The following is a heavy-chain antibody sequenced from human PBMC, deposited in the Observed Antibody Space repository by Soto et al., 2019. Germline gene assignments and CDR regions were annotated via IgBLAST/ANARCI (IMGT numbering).Heavy chain of an antibody. Sequence: EVQLVESGGGLVQPGGSLRLSCAASGFTFSSYSMNWVRQAPGKGLEWVSYISSSSSTIYYADDVKGRFTITKDNAKNSLYQQMNSLRAEDTAVYYCATSLDVWGQGTTVTVSS. CDR1: GFTFSSYS. CDR3: ATSLDV. J-gene: IGHJ6*02. V-gene: IGHV3-48*01. CDR2: ISSSSSTI.